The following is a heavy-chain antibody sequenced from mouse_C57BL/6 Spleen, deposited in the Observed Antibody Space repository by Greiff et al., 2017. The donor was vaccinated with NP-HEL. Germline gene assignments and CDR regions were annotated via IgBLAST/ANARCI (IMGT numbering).Heavy chain of an antibody. CDR1: GYTFTSYG. J-gene: IGHJ2*01. CDR2: IYPRSGNT. V-gene: IGHV1-81*01. Sequence: QVHVKQSGAELARPGASVKLSCTASGYTFTSYGISWVQQRPGQGLEWIGEIYPRSGNTYYNEKFKGKATLTADKSSSTAYMELRSLTSEDSAVYFCGRETGDWGKGTTLTVSS. CDR3: GRETGD.